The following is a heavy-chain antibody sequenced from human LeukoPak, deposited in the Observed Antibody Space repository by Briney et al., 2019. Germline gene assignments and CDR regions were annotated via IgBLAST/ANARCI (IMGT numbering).Heavy chain of an antibody. CDR3: ARELRHSGSMAFDI. Sequence: SSDTLSLTCTVSGGSIGSGGYYCSWIRQHPGKGLEWFGYIYYSGSTYYNPSLKSRVTISVDTSKNQFSLKLSSVTAADTAVYYCARELRHSGSMAFDIWGQGTMVTVSS. CDR1: GGSIGSGGYY. J-gene: IGHJ3*02. CDR2: IYYSGST. D-gene: IGHD3-10*01. V-gene: IGHV4-31*03.